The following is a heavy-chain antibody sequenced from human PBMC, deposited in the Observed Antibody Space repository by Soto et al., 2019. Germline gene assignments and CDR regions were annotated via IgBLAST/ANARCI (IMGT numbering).Heavy chain of an antibody. V-gene: IGHV3-9*01. J-gene: IGHJ4*02. CDR1: GFTFHESS. CDR2: TTWNSGSI. CDR3: ASGLTTSPHY. Sequence: GGSLRLSCAASGFTFHESSMHWVRQAPGKGLEWVSSTTWNSGSIIYADSVKGRFTISRDNGKKSLYLQMQSLRPEDTALYYCASGLTTSPHYWGQGSLVTVSS. D-gene: IGHD2-2*01.